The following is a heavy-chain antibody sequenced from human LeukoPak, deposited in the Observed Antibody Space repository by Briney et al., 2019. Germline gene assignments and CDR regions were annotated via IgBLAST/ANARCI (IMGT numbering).Heavy chain of an antibody. CDR1: GFSFSSYW. J-gene: IGHJ4*02. Sequence: GGSLRLSCEGSGFSFSSYWMTWVRQSPGKGPEWVANIKQDESERYTVDSVKGRFTISRDNAKNSVYLHMNSLRAEDTAVYYCARESDSGYDPADYWGQGTLVTVSS. CDR2: IKQDESER. CDR3: ARESDSGYDPADY. V-gene: IGHV3-7*01. D-gene: IGHD5-12*01.